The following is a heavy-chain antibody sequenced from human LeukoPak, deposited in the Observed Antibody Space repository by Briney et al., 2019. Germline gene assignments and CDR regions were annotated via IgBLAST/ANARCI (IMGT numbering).Heavy chain of an antibody. CDR2: INPSGGSA. V-gene: IGHV1-46*01. D-gene: IGHD6-13*01. CDR1: GYTFTSYY. J-gene: IGHJ4*02. CDR3: ARSSTLGNYFDY. Sequence: ASVKVSCKASGYTFTSYYMHWVRQAPGQGLEWMGIINPSGGSASYAQKFQGRVTLTRDTSTSTVYMELSSLRSEDTAVYYCARSSTLGNYFDYWGQGTLVIVSS.